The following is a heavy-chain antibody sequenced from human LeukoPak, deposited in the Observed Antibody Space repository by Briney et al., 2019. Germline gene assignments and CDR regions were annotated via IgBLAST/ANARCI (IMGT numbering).Heavy chain of an antibody. CDR2: IIPIFGTA. CDR1: GGTFSSYA. CDR3: AAVPWIQLYGMDV. Sequence: EASVKVSCKASGGTFSSYAISWVRQAPGQGLEWMGGIIPIFGTANYAQKFQERVTITRDMSTSTAYMELSSLRSEDTAVYYCAAVPWIQLYGMDVWGQGTTVTVSS. J-gene: IGHJ6*02. D-gene: IGHD5-18*01. V-gene: IGHV1-69*05.